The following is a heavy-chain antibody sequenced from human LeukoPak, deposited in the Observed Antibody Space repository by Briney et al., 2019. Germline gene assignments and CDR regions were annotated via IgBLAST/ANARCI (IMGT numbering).Heavy chain of an antibody. Sequence: GGSLRLSCAASGFTFSSYAMSWVRQAPGKWLEWVSTISGGGDSTYYADSVKGRLTISRDNSKNTLYLQMNSLRAEDTAVYYCAKGILYNWFDPWGQGTLVTVSS. J-gene: IGHJ5*02. CDR3: AKGILYNWFDP. CDR1: GFTFSSYA. CDR2: ISGGGDST. V-gene: IGHV3-23*01.